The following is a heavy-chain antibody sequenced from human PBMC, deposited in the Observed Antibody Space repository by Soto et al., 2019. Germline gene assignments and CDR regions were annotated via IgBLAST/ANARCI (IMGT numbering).Heavy chain of an antibody. CDR3: ARLPGSSWDYYYGMDV. CDR1: GGSISSYY. Sequence: SETLSLTCTVSGGSISSYYWSWIRQPPGKGLEWIGYIYYSGSTNYNPSLKSRVTISVDTSKNQFSLKLSSVTAAGTAVYYCARLPGSSWDYYYGMDVWGQGTTVTVSS. CDR2: IYYSGST. J-gene: IGHJ6*02. V-gene: IGHV4-59*01. D-gene: IGHD6-13*01.